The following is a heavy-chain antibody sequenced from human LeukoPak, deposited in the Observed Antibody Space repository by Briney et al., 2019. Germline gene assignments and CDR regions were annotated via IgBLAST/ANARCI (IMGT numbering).Heavy chain of an antibody. Sequence: GGSLRLSCAASGFTVSSNYMSWVRQAPGKGLEWVSVIYSGGSTYYADSVKDRFTISRDNSKNTLYLQKNSLRAEDTAVYYCARIASRGWFDPWGQGTLVTVSS. CDR3: ARIASRGWFDP. CDR2: IYSGGST. CDR1: GFTVSSNY. V-gene: IGHV3-66*01. J-gene: IGHJ5*02. D-gene: IGHD3-3*02.